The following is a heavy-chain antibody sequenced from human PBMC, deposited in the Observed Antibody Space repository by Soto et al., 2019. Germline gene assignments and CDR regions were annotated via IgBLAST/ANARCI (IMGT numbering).Heavy chain of an antibody. D-gene: IGHD6-13*01. CDR2: ISGSGGST. CDR3: ARRGPGTYFDY. Sequence: EVQLLESGGGLVQPGGSLRLSCAASGFTFSSYAMRWVRQAPGKGLEWVSAISGSGGSTYYADSVKGRFTISGDNSKHTLYLQMNSLRAEDTAVYYCARRGPGTYFDYWGQGTLVTVSS. CDR1: GFTFSSYA. V-gene: IGHV3-23*01. J-gene: IGHJ4*02.